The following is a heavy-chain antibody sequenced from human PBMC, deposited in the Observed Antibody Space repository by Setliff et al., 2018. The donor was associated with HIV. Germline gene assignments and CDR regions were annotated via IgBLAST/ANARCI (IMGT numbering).Heavy chain of an antibody. Sequence: GGSLRLSCAASGFTFSTYWMIWVRQAPGKGLEWVAKIKQDGSEEYYVDSVKGRFTISRDNAKNSVYLQMNSLRVEDTAMYFCARPTNIDTLYYGSQTFYMYYYGMDVWGQGTTVTVSS. CDR1: GFTFSTYW. D-gene: IGHD1-26*01. V-gene: IGHV3-7*01. J-gene: IGHJ6*02. CDR2: IKQDGSEE. CDR3: ARPTNIDTLYYGSQTFYMYYYGMDV.